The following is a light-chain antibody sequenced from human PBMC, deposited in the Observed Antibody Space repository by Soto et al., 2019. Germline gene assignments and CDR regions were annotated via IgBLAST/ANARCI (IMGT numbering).Light chain of an antibody. V-gene: IGLV2-14*01. CDR2: EVN. CDR1: SSDFGGYNY. J-gene: IGLJ2*01. CDR3: NSWGV. Sequence: QSALTQPASVSGSPGQSITISCTGTSSDFGGYNYVSWYQHHPGKAPKLLLYEVNNRPSGVSTRFSGSKSGNTASLTISGLQADDEADYYCNSWGVFGGGTQLTVL.